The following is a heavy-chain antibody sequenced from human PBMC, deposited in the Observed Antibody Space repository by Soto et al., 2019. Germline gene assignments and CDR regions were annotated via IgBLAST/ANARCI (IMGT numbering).Heavy chain of an antibody. J-gene: IGHJ3*02. V-gene: IGHV3-7*01. CDR3: ARHPLTYYDFWSGYPRAGDAFDI. D-gene: IGHD3-3*01. CDR2: IKQDGSEK. CDR1: GFTFSSYW. Sequence: SGGSLRLSCAASGFTFSSYWMSWVRQAPGKGLEWVANIKQDGSEKYYVDSVKGRFTISRDNAKNSLYLQMNSLRAEDTAVYYCARHPLTYYDFWSGYPRAGDAFDIWGQGTMVTVS.